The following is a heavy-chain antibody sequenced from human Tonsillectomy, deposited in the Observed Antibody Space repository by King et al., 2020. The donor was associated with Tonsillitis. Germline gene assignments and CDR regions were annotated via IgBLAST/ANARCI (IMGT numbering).Heavy chain of an antibody. D-gene: IGHD3-3*01. CDR3: AIDRDFWSPHGMDV. CDR2: ISGRGSST. V-gene: IGHV3-23*04. CDR1: GFTFSSYA. J-gene: IGHJ6*02. Sequence: VQLVESGGGLIQPGGSLRLSCAASGFTFSSYAMSWVRQAPGKGLEWVSGISGRGSSTYYTDSVQGRFAISRDNSKNTLYLQMNSQRAEDTAVYSCAIDRDFWSPHGMDVWRQGPTVTVSS.